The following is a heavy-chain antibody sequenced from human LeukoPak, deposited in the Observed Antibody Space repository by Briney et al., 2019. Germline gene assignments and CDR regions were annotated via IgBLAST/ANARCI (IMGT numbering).Heavy chain of an antibody. CDR1: GGSFSGYY. J-gene: IGHJ4*02. V-gene: IGHV4-34*01. D-gene: IGHD6-13*01. CDR2: IYHSGST. CDR3: ARIAAAGKEIDY. Sequence: SETLSLTCAVYGGSFSGYYWSWIRQPPGKGLEWVGSIYHSGSTYYNPSLKSRVTISVDTSKNQFSLKLSSVTAADTAVYYCARIAAAGKEIDYWGQGTLVTVSS.